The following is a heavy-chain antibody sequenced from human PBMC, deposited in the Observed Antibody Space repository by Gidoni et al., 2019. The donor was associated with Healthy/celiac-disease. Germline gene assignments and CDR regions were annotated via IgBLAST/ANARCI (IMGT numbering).Heavy chain of an antibody. J-gene: IGHJ5*01. CDR1: GFTFDDSA. CDR3: AKDLSYDFWSGYYDS. D-gene: IGHD3-3*01. CDR2: ISWNSGSI. V-gene: IGHV3-9*01. Sequence: EVQLVESGGGLVQPGRSLRLSCAASGFTFDDSAMHWVRQAPGKGLEWVSGISWNSGSIGYADSVKGRFTISRDNAKNSLYLQMNSLRAEDTALYYCAKDLSYDFWSGYYDSWGQGTLVTVSS.